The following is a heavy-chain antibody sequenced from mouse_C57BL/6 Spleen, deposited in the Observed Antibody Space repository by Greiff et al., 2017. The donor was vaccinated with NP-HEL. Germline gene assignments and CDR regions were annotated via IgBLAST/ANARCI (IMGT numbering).Heavy chain of an antibody. V-gene: IGHV1-59*01. Sequence: VQLQQPGAELVRPGTSVKLSCKASGYTFTSYWMHWVKQRPGQGLEWIGVIDPSDSYTNYNQKFKGKATLTVDTSSSTAYMQLSSLTSEDSAVYYCARILLRSTFDYWGQGTTLTVST. CDR3: ARILLRSTFDY. CDR1: GYTFTSYW. CDR2: IDPSDSYT. D-gene: IGHD1-1*01. J-gene: IGHJ2*01.